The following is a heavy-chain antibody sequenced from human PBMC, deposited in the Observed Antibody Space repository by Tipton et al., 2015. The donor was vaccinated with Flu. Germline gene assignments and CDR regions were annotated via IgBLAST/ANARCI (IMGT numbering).Heavy chain of an antibody. CDR1: GFTFSSNW. CDR3: ARDWNYRLDY. V-gene: IGHV3-7*01. D-gene: IGHD1-7*01. Sequence: QLVQSGGGLVQPGESLRLSCAASGFTFSSNWMSWVRQAPGKGLEWVANIKADGSEKHYVDSVKGRFTISRDNAKNSLFLQMNSLRPDDTAVYYCARDWNYRLDYWAREPWSPSPQ. CDR2: IKADGSEK. J-gene: IGHJ4*02.